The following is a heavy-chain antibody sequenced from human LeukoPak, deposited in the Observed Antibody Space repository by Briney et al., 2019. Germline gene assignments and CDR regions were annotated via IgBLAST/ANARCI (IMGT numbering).Heavy chain of an antibody. V-gene: IGHV4-34*01. J-gene: IGHJ4*02. D-gene: IGHD6-13*01. CDR2: INHSGST. Sequence: SETLSLTCAVYGGSFSGYYWSWIRQPPGKGLEWIGEINHSGSTNYNPSPKSRVTISVDTSKNQFSLKLSSVTAADTAVYYCARGFRQLVPNNYYFDYWGQGTLVTVSS. CDR1: GGSFSGYY. CDR3: ARGFRQLVPNNYYFDY.